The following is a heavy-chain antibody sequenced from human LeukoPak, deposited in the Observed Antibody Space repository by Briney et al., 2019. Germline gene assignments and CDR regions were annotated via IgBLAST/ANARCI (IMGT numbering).Heavy chain of an antibody. D-gene: IGHD4-11*01. CDR3: ARDHQLYSNFY. V-gene: IGHV4-39*07. CDR2: IYYSGST. CDR1: GGSISSSSYY. Sequence: SETLSLTCTVSGGSISSSSYYWGWIRQPPGKGLEWIGSIYYSGSTYYNPSLKSRVTISVDTSKNQFSLKLTSVTAADTAVYYCARDHQLYSNFYWGQGTLVTVSS. J-gene: IGHJ4*02.